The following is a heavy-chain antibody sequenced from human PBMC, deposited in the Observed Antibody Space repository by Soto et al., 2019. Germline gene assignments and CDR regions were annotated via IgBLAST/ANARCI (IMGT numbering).Heavy chain of an antibody. CDR3: ASGLLLDYYDSSGYSDAFDI. CDR1: GGTFSSYA. J-gene: IGHJ3*02. Sequence: VASVKVSCKASGGTFSSYAISWVRQAPGQGLEWMGGIIPIFGTANYAQKFQGRVTITADKSTSTAYMELSSLRSEDTAVYYCASGLLLDYYDSSGYSDAFDIWGQGTMVTVSS. V-gene: IGHV1-69*06. CDR2: IIPIFGTA. D-gene: IGHD3-22*01.